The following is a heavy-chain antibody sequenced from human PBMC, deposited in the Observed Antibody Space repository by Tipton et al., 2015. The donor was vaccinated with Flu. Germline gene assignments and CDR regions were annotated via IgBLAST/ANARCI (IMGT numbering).Heavy chain of an antibody. J-gene: IGHJ5*02. V-gene: IGHV4-38-2*01. CDR1: GYSISSGYY. CDR3: AGSMITFGGVIVTPFDP. CDR2: IYHSGST. D-gene: IGHD3-16*02. Sequence: TLSLTCAVSGYSISSGYYWGWIRQPPGKGLEWIGSIYHSGSTYYNPSLKSRVTISVDTSKDQFSLKLSSVTAADTAMYYCAGSMITFGGVIVTPFDPWGQGTLVTVSS.